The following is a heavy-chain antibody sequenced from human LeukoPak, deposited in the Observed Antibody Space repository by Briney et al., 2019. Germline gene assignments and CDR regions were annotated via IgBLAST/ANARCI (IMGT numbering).Heavy chain of an antibody. J-gene: IGHJ6*03. CDR3: ARGMSVGYCSSTSCRTYYYYYMDV. V-gene: IGHV1-69*01. D-gene: IGHD2-2*01. Sequence: SVKVSCKASGGTFSSYAISWVRQAPGQGLEWMGGVIPIFGTANYAQKFQGRVTITADESTSTAYMELSSLRSEDTAVYYCARGMSVGYCSSTSCRTYYYYYMDVWGKGTTVTVSS. CDR1: GGTFSSYA. CDR2: VIPIFGTA.